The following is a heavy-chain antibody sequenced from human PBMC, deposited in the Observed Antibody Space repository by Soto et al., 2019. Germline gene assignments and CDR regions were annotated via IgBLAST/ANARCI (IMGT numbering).Heavy chain of an antibody. J-gene: IGHJ4*02. CDR1: GDSVSSNSAA. CDR2: TYYRSKWYN. CDR3: ARDGRSSYSSGWYYFDY. D-gene: IGHD6-19*01. V-gene: IGHV6-1*01. Sequence: SQTLSLTCAISGDSVSSNSAAWNWIRQSPSRGLEWLGRTYYRSKWYNHYAVSVKSRITVNPDTSKNQFSLQLNSVTPEDTAVYYCARDGRSSYSSGWYYFDYWGQGTLVTVSS.